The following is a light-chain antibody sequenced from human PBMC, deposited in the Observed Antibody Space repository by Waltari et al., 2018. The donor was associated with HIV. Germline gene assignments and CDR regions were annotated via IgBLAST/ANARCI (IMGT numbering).Light chain of an antibody. J-gene: IGKJ5*01. CDR1: QDITNL. CDR2: DAS. CDR3: QQYANVPPIT. Sequence: DIRMTQSPSSLSASVGDRVTITCQASQDITNLIKLYQQKPGTAPKLLIYDASTWEVGVSSRFSGSGSGTTFRFTITNLQPEDVGTFYCQQYANVPPITFGQGTRVEIK. V-gene: IGKV1-33*01.